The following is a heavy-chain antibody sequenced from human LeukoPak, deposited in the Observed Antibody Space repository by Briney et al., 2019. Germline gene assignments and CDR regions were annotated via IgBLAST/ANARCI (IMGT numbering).Heavy chain of an antibody. CDR1: GYTFTSYA. V-gene: IGHV7-4-1*02. D-gene: IGHD1-26*01. CDR3: ARAAGPRHSRFNWFDP. J-gene: IGHJ5*02. CDR2: INTNTGNP. Sequence: ASVKVSCKASGYTFTSYAMNWVRQAPGQGLEWMGWINTNTGNPTYAQGFTGRFVFSLDTSVSTAYLQVSSLKAEDTAVYYCARAAGPRHSRFNWFDPWGQGTLVTVSS.